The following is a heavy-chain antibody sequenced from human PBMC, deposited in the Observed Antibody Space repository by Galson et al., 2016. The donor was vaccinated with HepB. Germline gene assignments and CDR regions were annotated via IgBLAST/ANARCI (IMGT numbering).Heavy chain of an antibody. CDR2: LNPNSGKT. V-gene: IGHV1-8*01. Sequence: SVKVSCKASGYTFTGYDINWVRQASGQGLEWMGYLNPNSGKTAFAQKFQGRVILTLDTSIDTAYMEFSSLTSEDTAVYYSARGTGGSDWLDPWGQGALVTVSS. J-gene: IGHJ5*02. D-gene: IGHD3-10*01. CDR3: ARGTGGSDWLDP. CDR1: GYTFTGYD.